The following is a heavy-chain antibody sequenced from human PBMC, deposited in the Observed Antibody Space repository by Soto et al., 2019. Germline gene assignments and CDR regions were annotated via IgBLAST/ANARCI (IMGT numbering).Heavy chain of an antibody. J-gene: IGHJ6*02. CDR2: ISSSSSYT. D-gene: IGHD5-12*01. CDR1: GFTFSDYY. CDR3: ARGVATGGVDV. Sequence: GGSLRLSCAASGFTFSDYYMSWIRQAPGKGLEWVSYISSSSSYTNYADSVKGRFTISRDNAKNSLYLQMNSLRAEDTAVYYCARGVATGGVDVWGQGTTVTVSS. V-gene: IGHV3-11*06.